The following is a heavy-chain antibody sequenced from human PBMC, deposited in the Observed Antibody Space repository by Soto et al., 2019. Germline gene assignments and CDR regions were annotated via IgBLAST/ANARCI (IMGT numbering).Heavy chain of an antibody. CDR1: GGSVSSGVYY. CDR2: IYHSGSP. D-gene: IGHD1-26*01. V-gene: IGHV4-61*08. Sequence: SETLSLTCTVSGGSVSSGVYYWSWIRQPPGKGLEWIGYIYHSGSPSYNPSLKSRVTISVDTSKNQFSLKLSSVTAADTAVYYCAREFGSYPYYFDYWGQGTLVTVSS. J-gene: IGHJ4*02. CDR3: AREFGSYPYYFDY.